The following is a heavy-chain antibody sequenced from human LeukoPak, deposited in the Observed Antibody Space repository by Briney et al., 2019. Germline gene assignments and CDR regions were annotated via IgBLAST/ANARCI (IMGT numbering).Heavy chain of an antibody. D-gene: IGHD6-19*01. CDR3: ARVGAVAGLEY. V-gene: IGHV3-7*01. J-gene: IGHJ4*02. CDR1: GFTLSTYW. CDR2: IKQDGSEK. Sequence: GGSLRLSCAASGFTLSTYWMSWVRQAPGKGLEWVANIKQDGSEKYYVDSVKGRFTISRDNAKNTLYLQMNSLRAEDTAVYYCARVGAVAGLEYWGQGTLVTVSS.